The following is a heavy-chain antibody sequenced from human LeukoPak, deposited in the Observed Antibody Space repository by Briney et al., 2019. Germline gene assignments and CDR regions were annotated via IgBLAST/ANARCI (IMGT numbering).Heavy chain of an antibody. V-gene: IGHV3-66*04. D-gene: IGHD3-16*01. CDR3: ARPSREMAKMALGY. CDR1: GFTVRSNY. J-gene: IGHJ4*02. CDR2: IYSGGST. Sequence: GGSLRLSCAASGFTVRSNYMSWLRQAPGKGLVGVSDIYSGGSTYYADSVKGRFTISRDNSKNTLYLQMNSLRADDTAVYYCARPSREMAKMALGYWGQGTLVSV.